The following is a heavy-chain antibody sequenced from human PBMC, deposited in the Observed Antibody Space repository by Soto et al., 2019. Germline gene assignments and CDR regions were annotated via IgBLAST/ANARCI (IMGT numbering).Heavy chain of an antibody. D-gene: IGHD3-3*01. V-gene: IGHV4-34*01. J-gene: IGHJ6*02. CDR3: ARISITIFGVVISAPYYYGMDV. CDR2: INHSGST. CDR1: GGSFSGYY. Sequence: PETLAITCAVYGGSFSGYYWSWIRQPPGKGREWIGEINHSGSTNYNPSLKGRVTISVDTSKNQFSLKLSSVTAADTAVYYCARISITIFGVVISAPYYYGMDVWGPGTTVTVSS.